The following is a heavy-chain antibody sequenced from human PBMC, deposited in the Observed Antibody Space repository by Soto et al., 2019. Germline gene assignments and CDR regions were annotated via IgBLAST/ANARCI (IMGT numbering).Heavy chain of an antibody. CDR1: TFTFGSYA. CDR2: ISGSASRT. CDR3: ASYCSSPSCYGEVSSYSMHF. Sequence: GGSLRLCCAASTFTFGSYAMTWVRQAPGKGLEWVSGISGSASRTYYADSVKGRFTISRDNSKNTVYLQMNSLRAEDTAIYYCASYCSSPSCYGEVSSYSMHFWGKGTTVT. J-gene: IGHJ6*03. V-gene: IGHV3-23*01. D-gene: IGHD2-2*01.